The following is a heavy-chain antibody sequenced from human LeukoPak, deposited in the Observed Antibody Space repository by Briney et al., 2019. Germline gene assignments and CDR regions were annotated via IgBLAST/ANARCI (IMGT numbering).Heavy chain of an antibody. J-gene: IGHJ6*03. Sequence: PSETLSLTCAVYGGSFSGYYWSWIRQPPGKGLEWIGEINHSGSTNYNPSLKSRVTISVDTSKNQFSLKLSSVTAADTAVYYCARGRCSVGSCYSYYYYYMDVWGKGTTVTVSS. CDR2: INHSGST. D-gene: IGHD2-15*01. V-gene: IGHV4-34*01. CDR1: GGSFSGYY. CDR3: ARGRCSVGSCYSYYYYYMDV.